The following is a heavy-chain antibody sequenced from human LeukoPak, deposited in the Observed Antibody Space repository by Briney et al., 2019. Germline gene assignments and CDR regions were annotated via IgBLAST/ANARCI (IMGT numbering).Heavy chain of an antibody. Sequence: GGSLRLSCAASGFTFGSYEVNWVRQAPGKGLEWVSYISSSGDTIYYADSVKGRFTNSRDNAKKSVYLQMNSLRAEDTAIYYCARVVVWGQGTLVTVSS. D-gene: IGHD2-15*01. CDR2: ISSSGDTI. CDR1: GFTFGSYE. J-gene: IGHJ4*02. CDR3: ARVVV. V-gene: IGHV3-48*03.